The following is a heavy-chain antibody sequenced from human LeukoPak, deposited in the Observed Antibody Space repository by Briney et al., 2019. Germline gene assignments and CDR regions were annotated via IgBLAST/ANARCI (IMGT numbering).Heavy chain of an antibody. J-gene: IGHJ4*02. CDR3: AKVALARYCSGGSCYHVDY. V-gene: IGHV3-23*01. CDR2: ISGSGGSK. D-gene: IGHD2-15*01. CDR1: GFTFSSYA. Sequence: PGGSLRLSCAASGFTFSSYAMSWVRQARGKGLEWVSAISGSGGSKYYADSVKGRFTISRDNSKNTLYLQMNSLRAEDTAVYYCAKVALARYCSGGSCYHVDYWGQGTLATVSS.